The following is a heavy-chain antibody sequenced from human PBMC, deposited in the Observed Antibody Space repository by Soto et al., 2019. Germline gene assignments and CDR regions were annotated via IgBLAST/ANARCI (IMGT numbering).Heavy chain of an antibody. V-gene: IGHV3-15*01. CDR1: GFTFSNAW. D-gene: IGHD3-16*02. J-gene: IGHJ4*02. CDR2: IKSKTDGGTT. Sequence: GGSLRLSCAASGFTFSNAWMSWVRQAPGKGLEWVGRIKSKTDGGTTDYAAPVKGRFTISRDDSKNTLYLQMNSLKTEDTAVYYCTTDGASQNTYDYIWGSYRYKGIDYYFDYWGQGTLVTVSS. CDR3: TTDGASQNTYDYIWGSYRYKGIDYYFDY.